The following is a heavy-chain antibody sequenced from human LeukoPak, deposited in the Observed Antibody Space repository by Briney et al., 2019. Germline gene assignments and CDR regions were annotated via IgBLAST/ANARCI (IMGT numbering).Heavy chain of an antibody. CDR1: VGSIGISNYY. CDR3: ARQAVTGVTNRYFDY. CDR2: VSYSGST. D-gene: IGHD1-20*01. V-gene: IGHV4-39*01. J-gene: IGHJ4*02. Sequence: SETQSLTCAVSVGSIGISNYYGGWIRQPPGKGLEWIGGVSYSGSTYYSPSLKSRVTISVDTSKNQFSLKMSSVTAADTAVYYCARQAVTGVTNRYFDYWGQGTLVTVSS.